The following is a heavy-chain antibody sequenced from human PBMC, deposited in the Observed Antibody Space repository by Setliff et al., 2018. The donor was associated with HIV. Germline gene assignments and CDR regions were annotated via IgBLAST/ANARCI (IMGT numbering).Heavy chain of an antibody. V-gene: IGHV4-38-2*02. CDR3: ARGPAEWQIVVVPAAHWYFDL. CDR1: GSFINSDY. D-gene: IGHD2-2*01. Sequence: SETLSLTCTVSGSFINSDYWGWIRQPPGKGLEWIGSIYHSATTYYNPSLWGRVTISIDTSKNQFSLKLSSVTAADTAVYYCARGPAEWQIVVVPAAHWYFDLWGRGTLVTVSS. CDR2: IYHSATT. J-gene: IGHJ2*01.